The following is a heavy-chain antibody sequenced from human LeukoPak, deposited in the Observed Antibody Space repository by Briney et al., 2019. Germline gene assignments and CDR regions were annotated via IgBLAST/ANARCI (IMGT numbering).Heavy chain of an antibody. CDR3: ARLPSGGTGTALIDY. Sequence: GGSLRLSCAASGFTFSSYGMHWVRQAPGKGLEWVAVIWYDGSNKYYADSVKGRFTISRDNSKNTLYLQMNSLRAEDTAVYYCARLPSGGTGTALIDYWGQGTLVTVSS. J-gene: IGHJ4*02. D-gene: IGHD1-1*01. CDR2: IWYDGSNK. V-gene: IGHV3-33*01. CDR1: GFTFSSYG.